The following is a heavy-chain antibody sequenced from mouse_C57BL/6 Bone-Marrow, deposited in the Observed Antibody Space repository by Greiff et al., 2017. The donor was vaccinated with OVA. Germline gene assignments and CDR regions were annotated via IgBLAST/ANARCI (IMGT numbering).Heavy chain of an antibody. D-gene: IGHD1-1*01. CDR3: ARMYDGSSYWYVDD. Sequence: QVQLQQPGAELVKPGASVKMSCKASGYTFTSYWITWVKQRPGQGLEWIGDIYPGSGSTNYNEKFKSKATLTVDTSSSTAYMQRSSLTSEDSAVYYCARMYDGSSYWYVDDWGTGTTVTVSS. V-gene: IGHV1-55*01. CDR2: IYPGSGST. J-gene: IGHJ1*03. CDR1: GYTFTSYW.